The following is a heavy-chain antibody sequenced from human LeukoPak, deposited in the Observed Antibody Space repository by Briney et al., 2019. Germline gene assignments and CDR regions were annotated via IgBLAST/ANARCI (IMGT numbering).Heavy chain of an antibody. Sequence: ASVKVSCKTSGYTFFSFGINWVRQAPGQGLEWMGVISTSNGDTKYAQKLQGRLPMATDTSTTTAYVELRNLRSDDTAVYFCARDKGLSDPDAFDLWGQGTMVTVSA. CDR2: ISTSNGDT. CDR3: ARDKGLSDPDAFDL. V-gene: IGHV1-18*01. D-gene: IGHD3/OR15-3a*01. CDR1: GYTFFSFG. J-gene: IGHJ3*01.